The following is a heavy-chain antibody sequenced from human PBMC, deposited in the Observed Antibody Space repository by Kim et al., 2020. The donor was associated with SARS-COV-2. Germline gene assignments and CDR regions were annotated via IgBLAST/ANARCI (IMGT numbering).Heavy chain of an antibody. V-gene: IGHV4-61*02. CDR2: IYTSGST. J-gene: IGHJ4*02. CDR3: ARGVEGFGESPSIDY. D-gene: IGHD3-10*01. CDR1: GGSISSGSYY. Sequence: SETLSLTCTVSGGSISSGSYYWSWIRQPAGKGLEWIGRIYTSGSTNYNPSLKSRVTISVDTSKNQFSLKLSSVTAADTAVYYCARGVEGFGESPSIDYWGQGTLVTVSS.